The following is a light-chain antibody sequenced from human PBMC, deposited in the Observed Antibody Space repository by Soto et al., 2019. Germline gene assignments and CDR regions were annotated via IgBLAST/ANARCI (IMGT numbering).Light chain of an antibody. CDR2: AAS. CDR3: QQYYSFPIT. V-gene: IGKV1-27*01. J-gene: IGKJ5*01. Sequence: DIQMTQSPPSLSASVGDRVTITCRASQGISNYLAWYQQKPGELPKLVIYAASILQTGVPSRFSGSGSGTDFTLTISCLQSEDFATYYCQQYYSFPITFGQGTRLEIK. CDR1: QGISNY.